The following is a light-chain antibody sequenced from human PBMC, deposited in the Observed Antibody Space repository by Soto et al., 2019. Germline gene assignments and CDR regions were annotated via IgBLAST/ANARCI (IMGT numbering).Light chain of an antibody. J-gene: IGKJ1*01. Sequence: EIVLTQSPGTLSLSPGDRATLSCRASQTLRGGYLAWYQHKPGQAPRLLIYDVSSRATGIPDRFSGSGSGTDFTLTISRLEPEDFAVYYCQQYGSSPRAFGQGTKVDI. CDR3: QQYGSSPRA. CDR2: DVS. V-gene: IGKV3-20*01. CDR1: QTLRGGY.